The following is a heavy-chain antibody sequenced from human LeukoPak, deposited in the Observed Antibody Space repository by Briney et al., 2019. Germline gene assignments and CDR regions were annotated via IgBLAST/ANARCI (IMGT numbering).Heavy chain of an antibody. Sequence: SETLSLTCAVYGGTFSGYYWSWIRQPPGKGLEWIGEINHSGSTNYNPSLKSRVTISVDTSKNQFSLKLSSVTAADTAVYYCARDGIPGGQGTLVTVSS. CDR1: GGTFSGYY. CDR3: ARDGIP. CDR2: INHSGST. V-gene: IGHV4-34*01. D-gene: IGHD5-18*01. J-gene: IGHJ4*02.